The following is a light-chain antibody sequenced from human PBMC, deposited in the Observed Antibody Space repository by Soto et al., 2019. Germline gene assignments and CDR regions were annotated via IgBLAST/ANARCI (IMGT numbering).Light chain of an antibody. CDR3: ASWDGSLRGMI. CDR2: DDN. V-gene: IGLV1-51*01. CDR1: NFNIRYYS. J-gene: IGLJ2*01. Sequence: QPVLTQPPSVSTAPGEKVTISCSGSNFNIRYYSVSWYQHLPGIAPKLLIYDDNKRPSGIPDRFSGSKSGTSATLGITGLQAGDEAVYYCASWDGSLRGMIFGGGTKVTVL.